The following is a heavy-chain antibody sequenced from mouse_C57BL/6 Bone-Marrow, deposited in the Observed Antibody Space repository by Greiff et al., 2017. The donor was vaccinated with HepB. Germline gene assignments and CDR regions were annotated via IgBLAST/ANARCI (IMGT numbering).Heavy chain of an antibody. Sequence: VQLVESGAELARPGASVKMSCKASGYTFTSYTMHWVKQRPGQGLEWIGYINPSSGYTKYNQKFKDKATLTADKSSSTAYMQLSSLTSEDSAVYYCARWGLRSFDYWGQGTTLTVSS. D-gene: IGHD1-1*01. CDR3: ARWGLRSFDY. CDR2: INPSSGYT. V-gene: IGHV1-4*01. CDR1: GYTFTSYT. J-gene: IGHJ2*01.